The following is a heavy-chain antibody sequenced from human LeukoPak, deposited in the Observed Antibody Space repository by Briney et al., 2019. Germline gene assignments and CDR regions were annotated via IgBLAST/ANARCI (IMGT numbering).Heavy chain of an antibody. Sequence: ASVKVSCKASGYTFTSYGISWVRQAPGQGLEWMGWISAYNGNTNYAQKLQGRVTMTTDTSTSTAYMELRSLRSDDTAAYYCAREGMTYYYDSSGYTDYWGQGTLVTVSS. J-gene: IGHJ4*02. V-gene: IGHV1-18*01. CDR2: ISAYNGNT. CDR1: GYTFTSYG. D-gene: IGHD3-22*01. CDR3: AREGMTYYYDSSGYTDY.